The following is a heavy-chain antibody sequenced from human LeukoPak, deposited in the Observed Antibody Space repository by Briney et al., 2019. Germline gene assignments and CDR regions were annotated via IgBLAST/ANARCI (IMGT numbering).Heavy chain of an antibody. CDR3: ARDGKRYYDILTGYYYYYYYMDV. V-gene: IGHV1-18*01. J-gene: IGHJ6*03. Sequence: ASVKVSCKASGYTFTSYGISWVRQAPGQGLEWMGWISAYNGNTNYAQKLQGRVTMTTDTSTSTAYMELRSLRSDDTAVYYCARDGKRYYDILTGYYYYYYYMDVWGKGTTVTISS. D-gene: IGHD3-9*01. CDR1: GYTFTSYG. CDR2: ISAYNGNT.